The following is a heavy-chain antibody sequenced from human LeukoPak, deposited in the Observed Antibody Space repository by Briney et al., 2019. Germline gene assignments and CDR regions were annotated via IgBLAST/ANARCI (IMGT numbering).Heavy chain of an antibody. CDR3: ARGGGSGSYYRFDY. J-gene: IGHJ4*02. CDR1: GGSFSGYY. Sequence: PSQTLSLTCAVYGGSFSGYYWSWIRQPPGKGLEWIGEINHSGSTNYNPSLKSRVTMSVDTSKNQFSLKLSSVTAADTAVYYCARGGGSGSYYRFDYWGQGTLVTVSS. D-gene: IGHD3-10*01. CDR2: INHSGST. V-gene: IGHV4-34*01.